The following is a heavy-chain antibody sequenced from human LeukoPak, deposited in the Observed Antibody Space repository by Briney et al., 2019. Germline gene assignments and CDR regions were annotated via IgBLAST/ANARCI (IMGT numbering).Heavy chain of an antibody. J-gene: IGHJ5*02. Sequence: SETLSLTCTVSGGFISSSSYYWGWIRQPPGKGLEWIGSIYYSGSTYYSPSLKSRVTISVDTSKNQFSLKLSSVTAADTAVYYCARVVHWFDPWGQGTLVTVSS. V-gene: IGHV4-39*07. CDR3: ARVVHWFDP. CDR1: GGFISSSSYY. CDR2: IYYSGST.